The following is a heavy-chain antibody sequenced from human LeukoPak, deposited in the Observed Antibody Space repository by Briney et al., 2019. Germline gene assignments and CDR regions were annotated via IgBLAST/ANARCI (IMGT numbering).Heavy chain of an antibody. V-gene: IGHV1-18*01. J-gene: IGHJ6*03. Sequence: ASVKVSCKASGYTFTSYGISWVRQAPGQGLEWMGWISAYNGNTNYAQKLQGRVTMTTDTSTSTAYMELRSLRSDDTAVYYCARGHSATYDFWSGYSNYYYYMDVWGKGTTVTVSS. D-gene: IGHD3-3*01. CDR3: ARGHSATYDFWSGYSNYYYYMDV. CDR2: ISAYNGNT. CDR1: GYTFTSYG.